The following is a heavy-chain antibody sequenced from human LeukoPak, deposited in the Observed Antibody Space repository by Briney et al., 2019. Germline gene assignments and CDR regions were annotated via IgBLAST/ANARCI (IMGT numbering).Heavy chain of an antibody. J-gene: IGHJ4*02. V-gene: IGHV3-48*03. CDR1: GFSFSISE. CDR2: IGSSGTTR. CDR3: ALLAVASDFDY. D-gene: IGHD6-19*01. Sequence: RGSLRLSCALSGFSFSISEMSWVRQAPGKGLEWVSNIGSSGTTRYYADSVKGRFSISRDNAKNSLYLQMNSLRVEDTGVYYCALLAVASDFDYWGQGALVTVSS.